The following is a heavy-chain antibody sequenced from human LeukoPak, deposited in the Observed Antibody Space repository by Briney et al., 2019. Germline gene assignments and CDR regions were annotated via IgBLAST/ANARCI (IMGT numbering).Heavy chain of an antibody. D-gene: IGHD2-21*01. CDR1: GFTFSSYG. CDR3: AKAHSDPIDY. Sequence: GGSLRLSCAASGFTFSSYGMHWVRQAPGKGLEWVAVISYDGSNKYYADSVKGRFTISRDNSKNTLYLQMNSLRAEDTAVYYCAKAHSDPIDYWGQGTLVTVSS. V-gene: IGHV3-30*18. CDR2: ISYDGSNK. J-gene: IGHJ4*02.